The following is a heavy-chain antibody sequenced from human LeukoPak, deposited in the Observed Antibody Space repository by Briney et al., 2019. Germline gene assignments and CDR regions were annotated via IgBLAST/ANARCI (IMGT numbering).Heavy chain of an antibody. V-gene: IGHV4-59*11. CDR3: ARGVRVGFSSYYFDY. Sequence: PSETLSLTCTVSGGSISSHYWSWIRQSPGKGLEWIAYIYDTGNTNTSPSLKSRVTLSVDTSKKQFSLRLSSVTAADTAVYYCARGVRVGFSSYYFDYWGQGTLVTVSS. J-gene: IGHJ4*02. CDR2: IYDTGNT. D-gene: IGHD6-6*01. CDR1: GGSISSHY.